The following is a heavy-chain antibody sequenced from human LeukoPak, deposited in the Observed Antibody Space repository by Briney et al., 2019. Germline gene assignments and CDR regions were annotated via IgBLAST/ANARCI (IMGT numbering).Heavy chain of an antibody. D-gene: IGHD6-19*01. J-gene: IGHJ1*01. CDR1: GFTFSSYA. Sequence: HAGGSLRLSCAASGFTFSSYAMSWVRQAPGKGLEWVSAISNSGVSTYYADSVKGRFTISRDNSKNTLYLQMNNLRAEDTAVYYCAKKVSGWSENFQHWGQGTLVTVSS. CDR2: ISNSGVST. CDR3: AKKVSGWSENFQH. V-gene: IGHV3-23*01.